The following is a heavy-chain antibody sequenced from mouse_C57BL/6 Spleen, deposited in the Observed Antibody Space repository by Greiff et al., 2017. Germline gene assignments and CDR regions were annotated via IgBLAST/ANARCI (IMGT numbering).Heavy chain of an antibody. Sequence: EVKLVESGGGLVQPGGSLSLSCAASGFTFTDYYMSWVRQPPGKALEWLGFIRNKANGYTTEYSASVKGRFTISRDNSQSILYLQMNALRAEDRATYYCARSSTGYFDYWGQGTTLTVSS. CDR3: ARSSTGYFDY. D-gene: IGHD4-1*02. V-gene: IGHV7-3*01. J-gene: IGHJ2*01. CDR2: IRNKANGYTT. CDR1: GFTFTDYY.